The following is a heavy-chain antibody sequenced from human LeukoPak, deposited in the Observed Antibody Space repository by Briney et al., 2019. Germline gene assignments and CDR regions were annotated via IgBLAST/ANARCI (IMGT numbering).Heavy chain of an antibody. V-gene: IGHV4-34*01. CDR2: INHSGST. Sequence: SETLSLTCAVYGGSFSGYYWSWIRQPPGKGLEWTGEINHSGSTNYNPSLKSRVTISADTSKNQFSLKLSSVTAADTAVYYCARVRGSGYYSPDAFDIWGQGTMVTVSS. D-gene: IGHD3-22*01. CDR1: GGSFSGYY. CDR3: ARVRGSGYYSPDAFDI. J-gene: IGHJ3*02.